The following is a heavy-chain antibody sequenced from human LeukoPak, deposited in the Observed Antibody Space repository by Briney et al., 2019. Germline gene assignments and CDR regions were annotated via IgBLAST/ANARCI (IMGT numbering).Heavy chain of an antibody. J-gene: IGHJ4*02. V-gene: IGHV4-34*01. CDR2: INHSGST. CDR1: GGSFSGYY. CDR3: ARQGYSGYDYVDY. D-gene: IGHD5-12*01. Sequence: SETLSLTCAVYGGSFSGYYWSWIRQPPGKGLEWIGEINHSGSTNYNPSLKSRVTISVDTSKNQFSLKLSSVTAADTAVYYCARQGYSGYDYVDYWGQGTLVTVSS.